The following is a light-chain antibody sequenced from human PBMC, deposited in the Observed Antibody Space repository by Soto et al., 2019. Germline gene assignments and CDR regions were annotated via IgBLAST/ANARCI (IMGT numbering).Light chain of an antibody. V-gene: IGKV3-20*01. CDR3: QPYGSSQRT. J-gene: IGKJ1*01. CDR1: QSVSSSY. CDR2: GAS. Sequence: EIVLTQYPGTLSLSPGERSTLSCMASQSVSSSYLAWYQQKPGQAPRLLIYGASSRATGIPDRFSGSGSGTDFTLTISRLEPEDFAVYYCQPYGSSQRTVGPGTKVDIK.